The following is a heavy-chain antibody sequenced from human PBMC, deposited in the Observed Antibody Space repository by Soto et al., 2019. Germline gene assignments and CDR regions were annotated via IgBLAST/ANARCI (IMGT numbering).Heavy chain of an antibody. CDR2: ISATAGTT. CDR1: GLTFSSYA. CDR3: AKDRLAGGFDY. D-gene: IGHD3-16*01. J-gene: IGHJ4*02. Sequence: GGSLRLSCAASGLTFSSYAMSWVRQAPGKGLEWVSVISATAGTTYYTDSVKGRFTISRDNSRNTVYLQMNSLRADDTAVYYCAKDRLAGGFDYWGQATLVTVSS. V-gene: IGHV3-23*01.